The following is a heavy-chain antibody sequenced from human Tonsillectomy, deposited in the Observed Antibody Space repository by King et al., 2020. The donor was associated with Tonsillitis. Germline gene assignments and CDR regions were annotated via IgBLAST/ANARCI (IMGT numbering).Heavy chain of an antibody. CDR1: GFTFDDYA. Sequence: VQLVEAGGGLVQPGRSLRLSCAASGFTFDDYAMHWVRQAPGKGLELVSGITWNSVSIGYADFVKGRFTISRDNAKNSLYLQMNSLRAEDTALYYCTKTILRFLEWSDAFDIWGQGTLVAVSS. CDR2: ITWNSVSI. D-gene: IGHD3-3*01. V-gene: IGHV3-9*01. CDR3: TKTILRFLEWSDAFDI. J-gene: IGHJ3*02.